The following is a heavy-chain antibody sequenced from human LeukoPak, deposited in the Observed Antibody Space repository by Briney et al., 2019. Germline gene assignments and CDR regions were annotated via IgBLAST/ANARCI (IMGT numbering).Heavy chain of an antibody. D-gene: IGHD3-22*01. CDR2: ISYDGSNK. J-gene: IGHJ3*02. CDR1: GFTFSSYA. V-gene: IGHV3-30*04. CDR3: ARTYYYDSSEEDRPPRAFDI. Sequence: AGGSLRLSCAASGFTFSSYAMHWVRQAPGKGLEWVAVISYDGSNKYYADSVKGRFTIPRDNSKNTLYLQMNSLRAEDTAVYYCARTYYYDSSEEDRPPRAFDIWGQGTMVTVSS.